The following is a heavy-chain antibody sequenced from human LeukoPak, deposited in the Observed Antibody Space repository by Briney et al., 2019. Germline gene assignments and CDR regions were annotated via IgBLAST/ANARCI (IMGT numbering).Heavy chain of an antibody. CDR3: ARAPSITGTTPPGY. CDR2: MNPSSGNT. CDR1: GYTFTSYD. J-gene: IGHJ4*02. D-gene: IGHD1-7*01. Sequence: ASVKVSCKASGYTFTSYDINWVRQATGQGLEWMGWMNPSSGNTGYAQKFQGRVTMTRNTSISTAYMELSSLRSEDTAVYYCARAPSITGTTPPGYWDQGTLVTVSS. V-gene: IGHV1-8*01.